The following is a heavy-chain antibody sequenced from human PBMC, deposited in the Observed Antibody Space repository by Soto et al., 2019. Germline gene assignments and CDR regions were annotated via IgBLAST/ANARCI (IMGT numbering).Heavy chain of an antibody. Sequence: QITLKESGPALAKPTQTLTLTCSFSGFSLSTRGVGVGWIRQPPGKALEWLALIFWDDDKWYSPSLRSRLTLTEDTSKNQVVLIMTNMDPVDTATYYCAHSSRGYAYYFDQWGQGTLVTVSS. V-gene: IGHV2-5*02. D-gene: IGHD5-12*01. CDR3: AHSSRGYAYYFDQ. CDR1: GFSLSTRGVG. CDR2: IFWDDDK. J-gene: IGHJ4*02.